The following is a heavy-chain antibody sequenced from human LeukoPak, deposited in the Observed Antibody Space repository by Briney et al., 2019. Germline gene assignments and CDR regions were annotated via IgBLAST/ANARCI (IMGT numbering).Heavy chain of an antibody. Sequence: ASVKVSCKASGYTFTSYYMHWVRQAPGQWLEWMGIINPSGGSTSYAQKFQGRVTMTRDTSTSTVYMELSSLRSEDTAVYYCARVLFSSGYYENWFDPWAREPWSPSPQ. J-gene: IGHJ5*02. CDR2: INPSGGST. CDR1: GYTFTSYY. V-gene: IGHV1-46*01. D-gene: IGHD3-22*01. CDR3: ARVLFSSGYYENWFDP.